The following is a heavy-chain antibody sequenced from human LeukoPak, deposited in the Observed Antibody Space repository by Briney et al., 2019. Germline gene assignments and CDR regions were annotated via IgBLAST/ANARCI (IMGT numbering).Heavy chain of an antibody. CDR3: TIIPNVILFTHYFEY. CDR1: GGVFTTYA. Sequence: SVTASCKASGGVFTTYAISWVRQAPGQGLEWMGSIIPFLGTTNYAQKFQGRVTITADEPTRTAYMELTYVRSDDTAVYYCTIIPNVILFTHYFEYWGQGTLVTVSS. D-gene: IGHD2-21*01. J-gene: IGHJ4*02. CDR2: IIPFLGTT. V-gene: IGHV1-69*11.